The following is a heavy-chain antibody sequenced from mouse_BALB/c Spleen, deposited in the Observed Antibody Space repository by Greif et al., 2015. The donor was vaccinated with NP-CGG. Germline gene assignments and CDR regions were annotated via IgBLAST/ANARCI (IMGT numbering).Heavy chain of an antibody. J-gene: IGHJ1*01. Sequence: VQLQQSGAVLARTGASVKLSCKASGYTFTSYWMQWVKQRPGQGLEWIGAIYPGDGDTRYTQKFKGKATLTADKSSSTAYMQLSSLASEDSAVYYCARRYGWYFDVWGAGTTVTVSS. D-gene: IGHD1-1*01. CDR3: ARRYGWYFDV. CDR2: IYPGDGDT. V-gene: IGHV1-87*01. CDR1: GYTFTSYW.